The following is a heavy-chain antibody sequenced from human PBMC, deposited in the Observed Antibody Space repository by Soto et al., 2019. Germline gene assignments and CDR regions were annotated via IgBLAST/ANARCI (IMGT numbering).Heavy chain of an antibody. D-gene: IGHD3-22*01. V-gene: IGHV4-39*01. J-gene: IGHJ4*02. CDR1: GGSISSSSYY. Sequence: QLQLQESGPGLVKPSETLSLTCTVSGGSISSSSYYWGWIRQPPGKGLEWIGSIYYSGSTYYNPSLKSRVTISVDTSKNQFSLKLSSVTAADTAVYYCARLQHYEDYYDSSGYSSRFDYWGQGTLVTVSS. CDR2: IYYSGST. CDR3: ARLQHYEDYYDSSGYSSRFDY.